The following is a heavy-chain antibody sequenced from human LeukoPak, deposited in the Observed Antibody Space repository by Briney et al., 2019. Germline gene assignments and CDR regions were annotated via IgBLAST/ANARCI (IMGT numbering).Heavy chain of an antibody. V-gene: IGHV1-69*13. CDR1: GGTFSSYA. Sequence: GASVKVSCKASGGTFSSYAISWVRQAPGQGLEWMGGIIPIFGTANYAQKFQGRVTITADESTSTAYMELSSLRSEDTAVYYCAREARGYSHGQSHFDYWGQGTLVTVSS. CDR2: IIPIFGTA. CDR3: AREARGYSHGQSHFDY. D-gene: IGHD5-18*01. J-gene: IGHJ4*02.